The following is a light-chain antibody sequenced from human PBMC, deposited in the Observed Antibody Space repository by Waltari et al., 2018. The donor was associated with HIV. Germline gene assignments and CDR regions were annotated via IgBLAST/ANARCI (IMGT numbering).Light chain of an antibody. CDR2: GAF. CDR1: QDISNS. Sequence: DIQMTQSPSSLSASIGDTVIIPCRASQDISNSISWFQQQPGKVPKLLVHGAFILQRGVPSRFSGSGSGTDYTLTSTGLQAEDFATYFCQQYYGVPLTFGGGTRVDSK. J-gene: IGKJ4*01. V-gene: IGKV1-NL1*01. CDR3: QQYYGVPLT.